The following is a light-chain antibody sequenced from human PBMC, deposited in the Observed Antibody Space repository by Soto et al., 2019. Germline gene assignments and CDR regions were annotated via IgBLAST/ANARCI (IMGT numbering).Light chain of an antibody. CDR2: LGS. CDR3: MQALQTPLT. J-gene: IGKJ4*01. V-gene: IGKV2-28*01. Sequence: DIVMTQSPLSLPVTPGEPASISCRSSQSLLHSNGYNYLDWYLQKPGQSPQLLIYLGSNRASGVHDRFSGSGSGTDFTLKISSVEAEDVGVYYCMQALQTPLTFGGGTKVEIK. CDR1: QSLLHSNGYNY.